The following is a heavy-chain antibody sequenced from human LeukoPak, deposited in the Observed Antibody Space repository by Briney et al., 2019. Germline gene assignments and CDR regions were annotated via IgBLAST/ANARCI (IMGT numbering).Heavy chain of an antibody. CDR2: IYYSGST. CDR1: GGSISNYY. Sequence: SSETLSLTCTVSGGSISNYYWGWIRQPPGKGLEWIGSIYYSGSTYYNPSLKSRVTISVDTSKNQFSLKLSSVTAADTAVYYCARHRQYYYDSLDYWGQGTLVTVSS. J-gene: IGHJ4*02. V-gene: IGHV4-39*01. D-gene: IGHD3-22*01. CDR3: ARHRQYYYDSLDY.